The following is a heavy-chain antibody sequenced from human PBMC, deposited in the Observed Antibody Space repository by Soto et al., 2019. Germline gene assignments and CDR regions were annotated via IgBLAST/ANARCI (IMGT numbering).Heavy chain of an antibody. J-gene: IGHJ4*02. CDR3: AKGIVPVYYYDSSGFDY. V-gene: IGHV1-18*01. D-gene: IGHD3-22*01. CDR2: ISAYNGNT. Sequence: ASVKVSCKASGYTFTSYGISWVRQAPGQGLEWMGWISAYNGNTNYAQKLQGRVTMTTDTSTSTAYMELRSLRSDDTAVYYCAKGIVPVYYYDSSGFDYWGQGTLVTVSS. CDR1: GYTFTSYG.